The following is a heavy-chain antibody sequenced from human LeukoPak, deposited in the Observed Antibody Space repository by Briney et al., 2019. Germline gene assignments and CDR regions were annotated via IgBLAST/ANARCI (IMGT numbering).Heavy chain of an antibody. D-gene: IGHD6-19*01. CDR2: ISGSGYTT. CDR3: AKEAASGWTSGYFDL. CDR1: GLTFNIYA. V-gene: IGHV3-23*01. J-gene: IGHJ4*02. Sequence: GGSLRLSCAASGLTFNIYAMTWVRQAPGKGLEWVSVISGSGYTTMYADSVRGRFTISRDNSKNTVLLQMHSLRDDDTAVYYCAKEAASGWTSGYFDLWGQGTLVIVSS.